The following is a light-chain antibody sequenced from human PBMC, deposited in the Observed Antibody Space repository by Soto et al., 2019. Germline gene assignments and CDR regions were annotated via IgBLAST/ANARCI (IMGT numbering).Light chain of an antibody. J-gene: IGKJ3*01. CDR1: QSLLHSDGYKY. V-gene: IGKV2-28*01. Sequence: IVMTQSPVSLPVTPGEPASISCKSSQSLLHSDGYKYLDWYVQKAGQSPQLLIYLGSHRASGVPDRISGSGSGTDFTLKIGKVEADDVGVYYCMQTLQTPFTFGPGTKVDIK. CDR2: LGS. CDR3: MQTLQTPFT.